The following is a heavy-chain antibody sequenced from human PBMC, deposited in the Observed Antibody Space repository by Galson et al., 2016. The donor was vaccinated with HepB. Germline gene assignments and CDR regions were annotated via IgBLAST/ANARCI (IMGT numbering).Heavy chain of an antibody. Sequence: SLRLSCAASGFTFSDYWMNWVRQAPGQGLEWVANIKRDGSQIYYVDSVKGRFTISRDNFQNSLFLQMNSLRAEDTAVYYCARAQWRQARRAAYFDYWGQGALVPVSS. D-gene: IGHD5-18*01. CDR3: ARAQWRQARRAAYFDY. CDR1: GFTFSDYW. V-gene: IGHV3-7*04. CDR2: IKRDGSQI. J-gene: IGHJ4*02.